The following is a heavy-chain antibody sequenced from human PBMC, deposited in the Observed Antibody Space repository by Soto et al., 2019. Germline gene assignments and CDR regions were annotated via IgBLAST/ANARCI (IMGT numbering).Heavy chain of an antibody. CDR3: ETDRESYDSSGCRPSGMEV. D-gene: IGHD3-22*01. CDR1: GFTFSSYG. Sequence: GGALRLCCAGSGFTFSSYGMHWVRQAPGKGLEWVAVISYDGSNKYYADPVKGRFTISRDNAKNTLYLQMNSLRAEDTAVYYCETDRESYDSSGCRPSGMEVWGPARTFSVS. V-gene: IGHV3-30*03. J-gene: IGHJ6*02. CDR2: ISYDGSNK.